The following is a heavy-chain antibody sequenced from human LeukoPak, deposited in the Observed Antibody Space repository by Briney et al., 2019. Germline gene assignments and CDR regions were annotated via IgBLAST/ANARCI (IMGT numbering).Heavy chain of an antibody. CDR2: MFYTGSA. V-gene: IGHV4-39*07. CDR1: GASISSGSYY. Sequence: SETLSLTCTVSGASISSGSYYWGWIRQPPGTGLEWIGSMFYTGSAYYNPSLKSRLTISVDTSKNQFSLKLSSVTAADTAVYYFARERDANNWGPLDYWGQGILV. J-gene: IGHJ4*02. D-gene: IGHD5-24*01. CDR3: ARERDANNWGPLDY.